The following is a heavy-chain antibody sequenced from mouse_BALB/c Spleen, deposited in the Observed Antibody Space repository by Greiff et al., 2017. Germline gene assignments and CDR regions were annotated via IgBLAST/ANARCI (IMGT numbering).Heavy chain of an antibody. J-gene: IGHJ4*01. Sequence: EVQVVESGGGLVQPGGSLKLSCAASGFTFSSYTMSWVRQTPEKRLEWVAYISNGGGSTYYPDTVKGRFTISRDNAKNTLYLQMSSLKSEDTAMYYCARHGWLLRAMDYWGQGTSVTVSS. D-gene: IGHD2-3*01. CDR3: ARHGWLLRAMDY. CDR1: GFTFSSYT. CDR2: ISNGGGST. V-gene: IGHV5-12-2*01.